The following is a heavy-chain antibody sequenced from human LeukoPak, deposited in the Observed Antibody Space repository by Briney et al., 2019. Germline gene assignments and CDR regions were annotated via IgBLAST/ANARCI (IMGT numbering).Heavy chain of an antibody. D-gene: IGHD5-18*01. CDR3: ARGGYSYGYYHYYGMDV. CDR2: IYYSGST. Sequence: PSQTLSLTCTVSGGSISSGGYYWSWIRQHPGKGLEWIGYIYYSGSTYYNPSLKSRVTISVDTSKNQFSLKLSSVTAADTAVYYCARGGYSYGYYHYYGMDVWGQGTTVTVSS. CDR1: GGSISSGGYY. V-gene: IGHV4-31*03. J-gene: IGHJ6*02.